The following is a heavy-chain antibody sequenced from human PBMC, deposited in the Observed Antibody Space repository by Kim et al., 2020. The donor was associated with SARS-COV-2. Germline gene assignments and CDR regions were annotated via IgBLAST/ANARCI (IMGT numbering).Heavy chain of an antibody. J-gene: IGHJ4*02. D-gene: IGHD3-3*01. V-gene: IGHV3-33*01. CDR2: IWYDGSNK. CDR3: ARVRGYDFWSGYYDY. CDR1: GFTFSSYG. Sequence: GGSLRLSCAASGFTFSSYGMHWVRQAPGKGLEWVAVIWYDGSNKYYADSVKGRFTISRDNSKNTLYLQMNSLRAEDTAVYYCARVRGYDFWSGYYDYWGQGTLVTVSS.